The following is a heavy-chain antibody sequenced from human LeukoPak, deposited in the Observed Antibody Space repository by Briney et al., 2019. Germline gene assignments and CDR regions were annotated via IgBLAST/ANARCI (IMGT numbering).Heavy chain of an antibody. CDR3: ARDMGVYSGSYYVYGY. D-gene: IGHD1-26*01. CDR1: GYTFTSYG. V-gene: IGHV1-18*01. J-gene: IGHJ4*02. CDR2: ISAYNGNT. Sequence: ASVKVSCKASGYTFTSYGISWVRQDPGQGLEWMGWISAYNGNTNYAQKLQGRVTMTTDTSTSTAYMELRSLRSDDAAVYYCARDMGVYSGSYYVYGYWGQGTLVTVSS.